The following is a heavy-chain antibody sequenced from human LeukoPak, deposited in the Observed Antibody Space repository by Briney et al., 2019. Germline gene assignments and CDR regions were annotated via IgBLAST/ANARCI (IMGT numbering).Heavy chain of an antibody. CDR2: INHSGST. D-gene: IGHD2-2*01. CDR3: ASGRQVYRLLTGRPYYYYGMDV. Sequence: SETLSLTCIVSGGSISGYYWSWIRQPPGKGLEWIGEINHSGSTNYNPSLKSRVTISVDTSKNQFSLKLSSVTAADTAVYYCASGRQVYRLLTGRPYYYYGMDVWGQGTTVTVSS. J-gene: IGHJ6*02. V-gene: IGHV4-34*01. CDR1: GGSISGYY.